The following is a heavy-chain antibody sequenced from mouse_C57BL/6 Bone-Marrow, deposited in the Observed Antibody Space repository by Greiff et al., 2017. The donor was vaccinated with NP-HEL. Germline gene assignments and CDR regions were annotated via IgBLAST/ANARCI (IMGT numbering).Heavy chain of an antibody. D-gene: IGHD2-3*01. Sequence: EVMLVESGGGLVQPGGSLQLSCAASGYTFSDYYMYWVRQTPEQRLEWVAYISTGGGSTYYPDTVKGRFTISRDNAKNTLYLQMSRLKSEDTAMDYYARHGYYPDVWGTGTTVTVSS. CDR1: GYTFSDYY. V-gene: IGHV5-12*01. CDR2: ISTGGGST. J-gene: IGHJ1*03. CDR3: ARHGYYPDV.